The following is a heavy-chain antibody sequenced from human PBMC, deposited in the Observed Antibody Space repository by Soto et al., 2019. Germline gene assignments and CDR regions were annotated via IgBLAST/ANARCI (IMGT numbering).Heavy chain of an antibody. Sequence: SETLSLTCSVSGGSVNSGDYYWTWIRQPPGKGLEWIGYIYYSGNTNSNPSLKSRVTMSLDTSKNQFSLKLTSVTAADTAVYFWAREGVSSVGFDYWGQGTLVTVSS. D-gene: IGHD3-10*01. CDR3: AREGVSSVGFDY. CDR1: GGSVNSGDYY. V-gene: IGHV4-61*08. J-gene: IGHJ4*02. CDR2: IYYSGNT.